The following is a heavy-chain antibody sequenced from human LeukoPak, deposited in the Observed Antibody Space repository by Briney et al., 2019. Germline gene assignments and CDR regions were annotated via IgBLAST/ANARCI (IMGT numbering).Heavy chain of an antibody. J-gene: IGHJ4*02. CDR3: AIDLHYYNSSGSPVATDY. CDR1: GGSFSGYY. CDR2: INHSGST. V-gene: IGHV4-34*01. D-gene: IGHD3-22*01. Sequence: SETLSLTCAVYGGSFSGYYWSWIRQPPGKGLEWIGEINHSGSTNYNPSLKSRVTISVDTSKNQFSLKLSSVTAADTAVYWCAIDLHYYNSSGSPVATDYWGQGTLVTVSS.